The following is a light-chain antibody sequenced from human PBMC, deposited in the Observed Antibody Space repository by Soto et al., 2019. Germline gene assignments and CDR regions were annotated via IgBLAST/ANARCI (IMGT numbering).Light chain of an antibody. Sequence: DIVMTQSPDSLAVSLGERATINCKSSQSVLYRSNNKNYLAWYQQKPGQPPKLLIHWASTRESGVPDRFSGSGSVTDFTLTISSLQAEDVAVYYCQQYYSSPFTFGPGTKVDIK. CDR1: QSVLYRSNNKNY. J-gene: IGKJ3*01. V-gene: IGKV4-1*01. CDR2: WAS. CDR3: QQYYSSPFT.